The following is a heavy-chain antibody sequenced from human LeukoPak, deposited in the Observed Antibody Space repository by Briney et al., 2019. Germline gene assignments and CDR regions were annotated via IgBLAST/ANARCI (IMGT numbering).Heavy chain of an antibody. Sequence: GASVKVSCKASGGTFSSYAISWVRQAPGQGLEWMGGIIPIFGTANYAQKFQGGVTITADESTSTAYMELSSLRSEDTAVYYCARGRAAAGTPYYFDYWGQGTLVTVSS. V-gene: IGHV1-69*13. CDR1: GGTFSSYA. D-gene: IGHD6-13*01. CDR2: IIPIFGTA. J-gene: IGHJ4*02. CDR3: ARGRAAAGTPYYFDY.